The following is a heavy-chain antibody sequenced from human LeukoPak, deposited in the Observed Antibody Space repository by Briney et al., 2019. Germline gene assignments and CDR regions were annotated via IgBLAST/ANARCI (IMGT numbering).Heavy chain of an antibody. V-gene: IGHV1-18*01. CDR3: ARDGDFWSGYYGVYFDY. D-gene: IGHD3-3*01. Sequence: GASVKVSCKASGYTFTSYGISWVRQAPGQGLEWMGWISAYNGNTNYAQKLQGRVTMTTDTSTSTADMELRSLRSDDTAVYYCARDGDFWSGYYGVYFDYWGQGTLVTVSS. CDR1: GYTFTSYG. CDR2: ISAYNGNT. J-gene: IGHJ4*02.